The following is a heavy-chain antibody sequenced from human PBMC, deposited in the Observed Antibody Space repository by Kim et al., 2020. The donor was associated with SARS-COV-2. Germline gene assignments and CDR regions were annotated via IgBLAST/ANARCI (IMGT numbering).Heavy chain of an antibody. Sequence: GGSLRLSCAASGFSFGSYEMNWVRQAPGKGLEWVSYIAVSGYTTYADSVKGRFTISRDNAKNSLYLQMNSLRAEDTALYYCARDTYHYYAMDVWGQGTTVTVS. CDR1: GFSFGSYE. V-gene: IGHV3-48*03. D-gene: IGHD3-16*01. CDR2: IAVSGYTT. J-gene: IGHJ6*02. CDR3: ARDTYHYYAMDV.